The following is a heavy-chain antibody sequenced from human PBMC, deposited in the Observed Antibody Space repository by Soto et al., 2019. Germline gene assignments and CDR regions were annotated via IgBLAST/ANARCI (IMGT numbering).Heavy chain of an antibody. CDR3: GRDGVGATPLGWFDP. J-gene: IGHJ5*02. V-gene: IGHV1-2*06. Sequence: QVQLVQSGAEVKKAGASVKVSCQASGYPFIGYYIHWVRQAPGQGLEWMGRINPRSGDTTYAQKFQDRLTMTSDTSIRTDYMALSRYRSDDTAVYFCGRDGVGATPLGWFDPWGQGSLVTVSA. D-gene: IGHD1-26*01. CDR2: INPRSGDT. CDR1: GYPFIGYY.